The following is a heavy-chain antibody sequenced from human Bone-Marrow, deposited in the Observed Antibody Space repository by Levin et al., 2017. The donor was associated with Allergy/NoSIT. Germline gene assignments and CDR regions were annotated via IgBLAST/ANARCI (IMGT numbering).Heavy chain of an antibody. Sequence: GGSLRLSCAASGFTFSRYSMHWVRQAPGKGLEWVAVILFDGSDDYMADSVKGRFTISRDNSNNILYLQMNSLRTEDTAVYFCARDVPDEYTTSGYFHYSLELWGQGTLVTVSS. CDR3: ARDVPDEYTTSGYFHYSLEL. V-gene: IGHV3-30*03. D-gene: IGHD3-22*01. J-gene: IGHJ4*02. CDR1: GFTFSRYS. CDR2: ILFDGSDD.